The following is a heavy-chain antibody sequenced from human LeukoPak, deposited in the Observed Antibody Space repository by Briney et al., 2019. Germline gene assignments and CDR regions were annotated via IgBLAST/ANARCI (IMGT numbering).Heavy chain of an antibody. Sequence: GASVKVSCKASGYTFTSYDINWVRRATGQGLEWMGWMNPNSGNTGYAQKFQGRVTMTRNTSISTAYMELSSLRSEDTAVYYCARSYYGSGSYYTKYYYYYYMDVWGKGTTVTISS. D-gene: IGHD3-10*01. CDR1: GYTFTSYD. V-gene: IGHV1-8*01. J-gene: IGHJ6*03. CDR3: ARSYYGSGSYYTKYYYYYYMDV. CDR2: MNPNSGNT.